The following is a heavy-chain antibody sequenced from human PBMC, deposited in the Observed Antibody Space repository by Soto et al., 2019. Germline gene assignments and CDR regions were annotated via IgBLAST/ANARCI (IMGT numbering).Heavy chain of an antibody. CDR2: INSGTGYT. CDR1: GYTFTRSL. J-gene: IGHJ4*02. V-gene: IGHV1-3*04. Sequence: QVHLEQSGAEVKKPGASVKVSCKASGYTFTRSLMHWVRQAPGQSLEWMGWINSGTGYTKISQRFQGRVSFAADTSASTAYMELSSLRSEDTAVYYCARSQNYGSGAYSDYWGQGTLVTISS. CDR3: ARSQNYGSGAYSDY. D-gene: IGHD3-10*01.